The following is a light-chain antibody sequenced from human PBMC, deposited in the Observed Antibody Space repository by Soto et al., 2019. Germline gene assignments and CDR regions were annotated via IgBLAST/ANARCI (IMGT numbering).Light chain of an antibody. CDR2: DVS. CDR1: SSGVGGYNY. CDR3: SSYTSSSTYVV. Sequence: QSALTQPASVSGSPGQSITISCTGTSSGVGGYNYVSWYQQHPGRAPKLMIYDVSNRPSGVANRFSGSKSGNTASLTISGLQAEDEADYYCSSYTSSSTYVVFGGGTQLTVL. J-gene: IGLJ2*01. V-gene: IGLV2-14*01.